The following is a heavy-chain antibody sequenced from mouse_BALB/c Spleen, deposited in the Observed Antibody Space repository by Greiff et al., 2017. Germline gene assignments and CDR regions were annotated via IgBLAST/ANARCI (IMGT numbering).Heavy chain of an antibody. CDR1: GFNIKDTY. Sequence: EVQRVESGAELVKPGASVKLSCTASGFNIKDTYMHWVKQRPEQGLEWIGRIDPANGNTIYDPKFQGKASITADTSSNTAYLQLSSLTSEDTAVYYCARSGGNSGGWYFDVWGAGTTVTVSS. V-gene: IGHV14-3*02. D-gene: IGHD2-1*01. J-gene: IGHJ1*01. CDR2: IDPANGNT. CDR3: ARSGGNSGGWYFDV.